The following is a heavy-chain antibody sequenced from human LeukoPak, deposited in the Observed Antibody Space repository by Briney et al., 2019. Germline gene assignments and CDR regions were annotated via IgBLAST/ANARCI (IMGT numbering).Heavy chain of an antibody. V-gene: IGHV3-74*01. J-gene: IGHJ4*02. CDR2: IYTDGSST. CDR1: GFTFSNYW. Sequence: GGSLRLSCAASGFTFSNYWMHWVRQAPGKGLVWVSRIYTDGSSTNYADPVKGRFTISRDNAKNTLYLQMNSLRVEDTAVYYCSRGLGQPVDYWGQGTLVTVSS. CDR3: SRGLGQPVDY. D-gene: IGHD6-6*01.